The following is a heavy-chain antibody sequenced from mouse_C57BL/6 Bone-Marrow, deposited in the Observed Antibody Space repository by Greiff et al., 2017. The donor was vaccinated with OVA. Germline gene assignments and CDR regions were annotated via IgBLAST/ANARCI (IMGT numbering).Heavy chain of an antibody. D-gene: IGHD2-4*01. J-gene: IGHJ2*01. CDR1: GYTFNSYW. CDR2: IYPGSGST. V-gene: IGHV1-55*01. CDR3: AREGITTSYFDY. Sequence: VQLQQPGAELVKPGASVKMSCKASGYTFNSYWITWVKQRPGQGLEWIGDIYPGSGSTNYNEKFKSKATLTVDTSSSTAYMQLSSLTSEDSAVYYCAREGITTSYFDYWGQGTTLTVSS.